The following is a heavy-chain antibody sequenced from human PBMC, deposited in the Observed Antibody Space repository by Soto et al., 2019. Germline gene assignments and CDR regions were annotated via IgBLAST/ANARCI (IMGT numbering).Heavy chain of an antibody. V-gene: IGHV3-23*01. CDR3: ATGYSYAPFDP. Sequence: GGSLRLSCAASGFTFSSYAMSWVRQAPGKGLEWISGISGSGDSTYYADSVKGRFTISRDNSKNTLYLQMNSLRAEDTAVYYCATGYSYAPFDPWGQGTLVTVSS. D-gene: IGHD5-18*01. CDR1: GFTFSSYA. J-gene: IGHJ5*02. CDR2: ISGSGDST.